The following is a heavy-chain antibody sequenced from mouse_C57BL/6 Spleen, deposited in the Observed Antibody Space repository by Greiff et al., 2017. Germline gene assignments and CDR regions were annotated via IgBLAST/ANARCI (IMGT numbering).Heavy chain of an antibody. D-gene: IGHD2-1*01. V-gene: IGHV1-50*01. CDR1: GYTFTSYW. J-gene: IGHJ1*03. CDR3: ARWGGNYRYFDG. Sequence: VQLQQPGAELVKPGASVKLSCKASGYTFTSYWMQWVKQRPGQGLEWIGEIDPSDSYTNYNQKFKGKATLTVDTSSSTAYMQLSRLTSEDSAVYYCARWGGNYRYFDGWGTGTTVTVSS. CDR2: IDPSDSYT.